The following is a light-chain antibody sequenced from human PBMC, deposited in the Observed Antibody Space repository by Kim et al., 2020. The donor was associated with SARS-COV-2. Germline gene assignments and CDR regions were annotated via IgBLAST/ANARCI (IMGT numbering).Light chain of an antibody. CDR3: CSYAGSWV. CDR1: SSDVGGYNY. J-gene: IGLJ3*02. Sequence: SPRQSVTRSCTRTSSDVGGYNYVSWYQQHPGKTPKLMIYDVSKRPPGVPDRFSGSKSGNTASLTISGLQAEDEADYYCCSYAGSWVFGGGTQLTVL. V-gene: IGLV2-11*01. CDR2: DVS.